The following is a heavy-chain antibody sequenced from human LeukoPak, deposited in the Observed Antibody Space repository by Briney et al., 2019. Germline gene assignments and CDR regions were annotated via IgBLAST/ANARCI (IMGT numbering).Heavy chain of an antibody. V-gene: IGHV1-8*01. Sequence: GASVKVSCKASGYTFTSYDINWVRQATGQGLEWMGWMNPNSGNTGYAQKFQGRVTMTRDTSISTAYMELSRLRSDDTAVYYCARAGTMIVVAPGYWGQGTLVTVSS. D-gene: IGHD3-22*01. CDR2: MNPNSGNT. J-gene: IGHJ4*02. CDR3: ARAGTMIVVAPGY. CDR1: GYTFTSYD.